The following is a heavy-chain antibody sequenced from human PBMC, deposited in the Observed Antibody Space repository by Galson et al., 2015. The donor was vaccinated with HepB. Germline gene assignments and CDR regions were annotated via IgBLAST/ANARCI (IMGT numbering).Heavy chain of an antibody. CDR3: VKEGSWFGGDWFDP. CDR1: GFIFRHHA. CDR2: INGRGSTR. J-gene: IGHJ5*02. Sequence: SLRLSCAGSGFIFRHHAMAWIRQAPGKGLAWVSGINGRGSTRSYSDAVKGRFSISRDNSKDTVFLQMVNLRAEDTAVYYCVKEGSWFGGDWFDPWGQGALVTVS. D-gene: IGHD3-16*01. V-gene: IGHV3-23*01.